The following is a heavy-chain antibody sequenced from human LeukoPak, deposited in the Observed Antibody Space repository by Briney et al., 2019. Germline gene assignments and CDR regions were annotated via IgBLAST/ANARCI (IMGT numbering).Heavy chain of an antibody. CDR2: ISYDETNK. D-gene: IGHD5-12*01. CDR3: ARDAGNSGYGCDL. J-gene: IGHJ5*02. V-gene: IGHV3-30*03. Sequence: GGSLRLSCAASGFTFSSYWMSWVRQAPGKGLEWVAVISYDETNKYYTESVKGRFTISRDQSKNTLYLQMNSLRVEDTAVYYCARDAGNSGYGCDLWGQGTLVTVSS. CDR1: GFTFSSYW.